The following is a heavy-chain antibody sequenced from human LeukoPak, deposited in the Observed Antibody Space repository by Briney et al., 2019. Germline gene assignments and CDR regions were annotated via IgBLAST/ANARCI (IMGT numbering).Heavy chain of an antibody. V-gene: IGHV3-53*01. J-gene: IGHJ4*02. Sequence: GGSLRLSCAASGFTFSSYAMHWVRQAPGKGLEWVSVIYSGGSTYYADSVKGRFTISRDNSKNTLYLQMNSLRAEDTAVYYCAREGGRSSIDYWGQGTLVTVSS. CDR3: AREGGRSSIDY. CDR2: IYSGGST. D-gene: IGHD2-15*01. CDR1: GFTFSSYA.